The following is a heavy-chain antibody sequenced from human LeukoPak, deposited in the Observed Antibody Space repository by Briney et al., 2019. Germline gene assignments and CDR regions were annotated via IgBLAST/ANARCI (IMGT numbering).Heavy chain of an antibody. CDR2: INHSGST. Sequence: SETLSPTCAVYGGSFSGYYWSWIRQPPGKGLEWIGEINHSGSTNYNPSLKSRVTISVDTSKNQFSLKLSSVTAADTAVYYCARGYKGSIAARFSWFDPWGQGTLVTVSS. J-gene: IGHJ5*02. CDR1: GGSFSGYY. CDR3: ARGYKGSIAARFSWFDP. V-gene: IGHV4-34*01. D-gene: IGHD6-6*01.